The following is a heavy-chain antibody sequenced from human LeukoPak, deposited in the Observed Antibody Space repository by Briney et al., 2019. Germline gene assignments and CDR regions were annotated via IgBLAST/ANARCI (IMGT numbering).Heavy chain of an antibody. J-gene: IGHJ4*02. V-gene: IGHV3-23*01. CDR2: ISGSGDST. CDR1: GFTFSSYA. D-gene: IGHD6-19*01. Sequence: GGSLRLSCAASGFTFSSYAMSWVRQAPGKGLEWVSAISGSGDSTFYADSVKGRFTISRDNSKNTLYLQMNSLRAEDTAVYYCAKDVSSDWPPAGFDYWGQGTLVTVSS. CDR3: AKDVSSDWPPAGFDY.